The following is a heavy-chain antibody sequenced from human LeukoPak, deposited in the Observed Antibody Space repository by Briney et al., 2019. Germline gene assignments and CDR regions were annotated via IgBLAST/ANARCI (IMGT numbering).Heavy chain of an antibody. V-gene: IGHV4-59*08. Sequence: SETLSLTCTVSGGSISGYYWSWIRQPPGKGLEWIGYVYDTGITKYNPSLRGRVTISIDASKRQFSLMLRSVTAADTAVYYCASYDSSGYYHDYWGQGTLVTVSS. D-gene: IGHD3-22*01. CDR1: GGSISGYY. CDR2: VYDTGIT. J-gene: IGHJ4*02. CDR3: ASYDSSGYYHDY.